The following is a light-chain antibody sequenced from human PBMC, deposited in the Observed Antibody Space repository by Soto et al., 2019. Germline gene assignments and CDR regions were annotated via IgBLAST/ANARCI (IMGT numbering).Light chain of an antibody. V-gene: IGKV1-5*01. CDR1: QSISSW. Sequence: DIQLTQSPSTLSASVGDRVTITCWASQSISSWLAWYQQKPGKAPKLLIYDASSLESGVPSRFSGSGSGTEFTLTISILQPDDFATYYCQQYNGNSFGQGTKVEIK. J-gene: IGKJ2*01. CDR2: DAS. CDR3: QQYNGNS.